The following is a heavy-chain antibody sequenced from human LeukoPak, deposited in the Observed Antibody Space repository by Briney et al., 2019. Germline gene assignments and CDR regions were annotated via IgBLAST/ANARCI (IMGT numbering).Heavy chain of an antibody. V-gene: IGHV4-61*01. CDR3: AGLVGRYSSGLYYYYFDY. Sequence: SETLSLTCTVSGGSVSTDSRYWNWIRQPPGKGLEWIGCISYSGSTKYNPSLRSRVTISGDTSKNQFSLKLSSVTAADTAVYYCAGLVGRYSSGLYYYYFDYWGQGTLVTVSS. J-gene: IGHJ4*02. CDR2: ISYSGST. CDR1: GGSVSTDSRY. D-gene: IGHD3-22*01.